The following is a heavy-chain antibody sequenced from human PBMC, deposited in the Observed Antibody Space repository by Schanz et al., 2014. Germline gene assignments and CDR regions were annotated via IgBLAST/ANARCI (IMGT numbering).Heavy chain of an antibody. Sequence: EVQLVESGGGLVQPGGSLRLSCAASGFGFSSYSMNWVRQAPGNGLEWVSYISGSSRTIYYADSMKGRFTVSRDNAKNTLYLQMNSLRAEDTAVYYCARPALWFGDNGFDPWGQGTLVTVSS. CDR1: GFGFSSYS. D-gene: IGHD3-10*01. CDR2: ISGSSRTI. J-gene: IGHJ5*02. V-gene: IGHV3-48*01. CDR3: ARPALWFGDNGFDP.